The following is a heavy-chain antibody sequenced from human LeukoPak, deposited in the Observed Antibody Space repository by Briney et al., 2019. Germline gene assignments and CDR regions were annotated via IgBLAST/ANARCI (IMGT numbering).Heavy chain of an antibody. V-gene: IGHV4-61*02. J-gene: IGHJ3*02. CDR2: IYTSGNT. D-gene: IGHD6-19*01. Sequence: SQTLSLTCTVSGGSINSGSYYWNWIRQPAGKGLEWIGRIYTSGNTNYNPSLKSRVTISLDTSKNQFSLKLSSVTAADTAVYYCARDRAVEDAFDIWGQGTMVTVSS. CDR1: GGSINSGSYY. CDR3: ARDRAVEDAFDI.